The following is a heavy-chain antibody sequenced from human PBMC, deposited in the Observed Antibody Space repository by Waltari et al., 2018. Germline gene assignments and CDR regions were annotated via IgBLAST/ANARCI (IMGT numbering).Heavy chain of an antibody. J-gene: IGHJ4*02. CDR2: FFPEDSDR. V-gene: IGHV5-51*01. D-gene: IGHD6-13*01. Sequence: EVQLVQSGAEVTKPGESLKISCNVSGYDFATHWIGWVRQMPGKGLEWMGLFFPEDSDRRYSPSFQGQVTMSADKSISTAYLQWSSLKASDTAMYYCARQGIAAAGGDYWGQGTLVTVSS. CDR1: GYDFATHW. CDR3: ARQGIAAAGGDY.